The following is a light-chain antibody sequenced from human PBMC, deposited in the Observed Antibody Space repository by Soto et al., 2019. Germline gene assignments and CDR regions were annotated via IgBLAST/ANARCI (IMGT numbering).Light chain of an antibody. Sequence: EMVMTQSPATLSVSPGERATLFRRASQSVSSNLAWYQQKPGQAPRLLIYGASTRATGIPARFSGSGSGTEFTLTISSLQSEDFAVYYCQQYNNWPPWTFGQGTKVDIK. V-gene: IGKV3-15*01. J-gene: IGKJ1*01. CDR3: QQYNNWPPWT. CDR2: GAS. CDR1: QSVSSN.